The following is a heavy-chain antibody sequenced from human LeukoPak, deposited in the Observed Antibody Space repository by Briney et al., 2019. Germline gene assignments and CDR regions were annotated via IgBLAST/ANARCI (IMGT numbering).Heavy chain of an antibody. J-gene: IGHJ3*02. D-gene: IGHD1-26*01. CDR3: ARELREHGVFDI. Sequence: PGGSLRLSCAASGFTVSSNYMSWVRQAPGKGLEGVSEIYSDGSTYYAASAKGRFSISRDSSKNTVYLQMNSLRAEDTAVYYCARELREHGVFDIWGQGTMVTVSS. V-gene: IGHV3-53*01. CDR2: IYSDGST. CDR1: GFTVSSNY.